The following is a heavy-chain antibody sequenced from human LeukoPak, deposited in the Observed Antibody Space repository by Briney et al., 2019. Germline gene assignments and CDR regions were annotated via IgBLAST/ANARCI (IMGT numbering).Heavy chain of an antibody. Sequence: GASVKVSCKSSGYTFTSYDINWVRQATGHGLEWMGWMNPNSGNTGYAQKFQGRVTMTRNTSISTAYMELSSLRSEDTAVYYCTRAVTPVPARYHYYYYMDVWGKGTTVTVSS. V-gene: IGHV1-8*01. CDR2: MNPNSGNT. D-gene: IGHD2-2*01. CDR3: TRAVTPVPARYHYYYYMDV. CDR1: GYTFTSYD. J-gene: IGHJ6*03.